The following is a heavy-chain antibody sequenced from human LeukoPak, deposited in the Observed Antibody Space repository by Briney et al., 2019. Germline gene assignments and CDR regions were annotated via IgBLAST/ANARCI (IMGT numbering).Heavy chain of an antibody. CDR2: IYTSGST. Sequence: PSETLSLTCTVSGASISSYYWSWIRQPAGKGLEWIGRIYTSGSTSYNPSLRSRVTMSVDASKNQFSLKLNSVTAADTAVYYCAREASTPPYYFDYWGQGTLVTVSS. D-gene: IGHD2-15*01. CDR3: AREASTPPYYFDY. CDR1: GASISSYY. V-gene: IGHV4-4*07. J-gene: IGHJ4*02.